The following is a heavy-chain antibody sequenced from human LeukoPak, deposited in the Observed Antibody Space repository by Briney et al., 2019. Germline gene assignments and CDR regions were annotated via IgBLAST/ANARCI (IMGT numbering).Heavy chain of an antibody. J-gene: IGHJ4*02. CDR3: ARATYSAPYYYDSSGYPHFDY. D-gene: IGHD3-22*01. V-gene: IGHV4-30-4*01. CDR2: IYYSGST. CDR1: GGSISSGDYY. Sequence: PSQTLSLTCTVSGGSISSGDYYWSWIRQPPGKGREWIGYIYYSGSTYYNPSLKSRVTISVDTSKNQFSLKLSSVTAADTAVYYCARATYSAPYYYDSSGYPHFDYWGQGTLVTVSS.